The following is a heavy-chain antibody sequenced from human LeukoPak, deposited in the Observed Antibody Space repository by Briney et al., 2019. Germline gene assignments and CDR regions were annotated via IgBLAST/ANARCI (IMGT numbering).Heavy chain of an antibody. CDR1: GGSFSGYY. V-gene: IGHV4-34*01. CDR3: AKGYCSGTTCYDDRGAFDY. D-gene: IGHD2-2*01. CDR2: INHSGST. Sequence: SETLSLTCAVYGGSFSGYYWSWIRQPPGKGLEWIGEINHSGSTNYNPSLKSRVTISVDTSKNQFSLKLNSVTATDTAVYYCAKGYCSGTTCYDDRGAFDYCGQGTLVTVSS. J-gene: IGHJ4*02.